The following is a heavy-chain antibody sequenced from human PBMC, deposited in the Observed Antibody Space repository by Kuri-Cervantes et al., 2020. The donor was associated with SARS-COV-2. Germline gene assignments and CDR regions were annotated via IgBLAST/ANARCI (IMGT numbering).Heavy chain of an antibody. CDR1: GYFISSGYY. CDR3: VRSVGGGSYDPVEFDYFDY. V-gene: IGHV4-38-2*01. CDR2: IYHSGST. Sequence: GSLRLSCAVSGYFISSGYYWGWIRQPPGKGLEWIGSIYHSGSTYYNPSLKSRVTISVDTSKNQFSLKLSSVTAADTAVYYCVRSVGGGSYDPVEFDYFDYWGQGTLVTVSS. J-gene: IGHJ4*02. D-gene: IGHD1-26*01.